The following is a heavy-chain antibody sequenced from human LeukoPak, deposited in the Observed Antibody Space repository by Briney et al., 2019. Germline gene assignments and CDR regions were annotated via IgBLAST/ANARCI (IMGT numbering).Heavy chain of an antibody. CDR1: GGSISSYY. J-gene: IGHJ4*02. CDR2: IKSKTDGGTT. V-gene: IGHV3-15*01. Sequence: ETLSLTCTVSGGSISSYYWSWVRQAPGKGLEWVGRIKSKTDGGTTDYAAPVKGRFIISRDDSKNTLYLQMNSLKTEDTAVYYCTTRASYYDFWKTDYWGQGTLVTVSS. D-gene: IGHD3-3*01. CDR3: TTRASYYDFWKTDY.